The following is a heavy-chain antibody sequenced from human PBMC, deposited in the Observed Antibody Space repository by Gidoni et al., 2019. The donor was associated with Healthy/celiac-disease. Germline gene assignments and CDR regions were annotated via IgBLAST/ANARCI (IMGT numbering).Heavy chain of an antibody. D-gene: IGHD4-17*01. J-gene: IGHJ4*02. Sequence: QVQLQESGPGLVKPSETLSLTCTVSVGSISSYYWSWIRQPPGKGLEWIGYIYYSGSTNYNPSLKSRVTISVDTSKNQFSLKLSSVTAADTAVYYCAGWRATVTMGVDYWGQGTLVTVSS. CDR3: AGWRATVTMGVDY. V-gene: IGHV4-59*01. CDR2: IYYSGST. CDR1: VGSISSYY.